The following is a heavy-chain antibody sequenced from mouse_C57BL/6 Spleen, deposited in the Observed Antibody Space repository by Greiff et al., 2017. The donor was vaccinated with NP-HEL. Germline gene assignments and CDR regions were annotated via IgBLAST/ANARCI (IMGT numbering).Heavy chain of an antibody. CDR1: GFNIKDYY. CDR3: TTGITTVVAFYYAMDY. D-gene: IGHD1-1*01. CDR2: IDPEDGDT. J-gene: IGHJ4*01. Sequence: VQLQQSGAELVRPGASVKLSCTASGFNIKDYYMHWVKQRPEQGLEWIGRIDPEDGDTEYAPKFQGKATMTADTSSNTAYLQLSSLTSEDTAVYYCTTGITTVVAFYYAMDYWGQGTSVTVSS. V-gene: IGHV14-1*01.